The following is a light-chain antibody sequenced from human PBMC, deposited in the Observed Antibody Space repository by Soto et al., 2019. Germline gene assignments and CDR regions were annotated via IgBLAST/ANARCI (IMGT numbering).Light chain of an antibody. CDR2: EVS. CDR1: SSDVGGYNY. J-gene: IGLJ2*01. Sequence: QSALTQPPSASGSPGQSVTISCTGTSSDVGGYNYVSWYQQHPGKAPTLMIYEVSKRPSGVPDRFSGSKSGNTASLTVSGLQAEDEADYYCSSYAGSKGVFGGGTKLHRP. CDR3: SSYAGSKGV. V-gene: IGLV2-8*01.